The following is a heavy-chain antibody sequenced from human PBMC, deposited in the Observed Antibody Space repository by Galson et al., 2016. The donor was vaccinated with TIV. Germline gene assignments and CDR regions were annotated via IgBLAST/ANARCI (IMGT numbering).Heavy chain of an antibody. Sequence: SVKVSCKASGGTFSSYVFNWVRQAPGQGLEWMGGIIPLFDTAHYAQKFQGRVTITADESSGTVYMELSSLRSDDTAVYYCATDRDTAMDTYHYYYGMDVWGQGTTVTVSS. CDR2: IIPLFDTA. J-gene: IGHJ6*02. V-gene: IGHV1-69*13. CDR1: GGTFSSYV. D-gene: IGHD5-18*01. CDR3: ATDRDTAMDTYHYYYGMDV.